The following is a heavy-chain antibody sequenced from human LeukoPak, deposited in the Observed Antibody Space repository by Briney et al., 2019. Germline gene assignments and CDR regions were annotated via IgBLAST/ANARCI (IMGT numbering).Heavy chain of an antibody. CDR3: AKDRDTAMEIDY. D-gene: IGHD5-18*01. V-gene: IGHV3-33*06. J-gene: IGHJ4*02. CDR1: GFIFSTYG. Sequence: GGSLRLSCAASGFIFSTYGMHWVRQAPGKGLEWVAVIWYDGTNKYYADSVKGRFTISRDNSENTMYLQMNSLRAEDTAMYYCAKDRDTAMEIDYWGQGTLVTVSS. CDR2: IWYDGTNK.